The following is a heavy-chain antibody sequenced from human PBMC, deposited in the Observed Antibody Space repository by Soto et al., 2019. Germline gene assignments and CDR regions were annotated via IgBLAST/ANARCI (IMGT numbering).Heavy chain of an antibody. Sequence: ASVKVSCKASGGTFSSYAISWVRQAPGQGLEWMGGIIPIFGTANYAQKFQGRVTITADESTSTAYMELSSLRSEDTAVYYCARSPLRDYGMDVWGQGTTVTVSS. D-gene: IGHD4-17*01. CDR1: GGTFSSYA. CDR3: ARSPLRDYGMDV. J-gene: IGHJ6*02. CDR2: IIPIFGTA. V-gene: IGHV1-69*13.